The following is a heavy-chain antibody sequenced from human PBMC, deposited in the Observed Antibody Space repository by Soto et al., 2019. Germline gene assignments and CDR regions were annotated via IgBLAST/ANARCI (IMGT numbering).Heavy chain of an antibody. V-gene: IGHV4-30-2*01. Sequence: SETLSLTCAVSGGSISSGGYSWSWIRQPPGKGLEWIGYIYHSGSTYYNPSLKSQVTISVDTSRNQFSLKLSSVTAADTAVYYCARSRYYDSSDYRALDAFDIWGQGTMVT. D-gene: IGHD3-22*01. CDR3: ARSRYYDSSDYRALDAFDI. J-gene: IGHJ3*02. CDR1: GGSISSGGYS. CDR2: IYHSGST.